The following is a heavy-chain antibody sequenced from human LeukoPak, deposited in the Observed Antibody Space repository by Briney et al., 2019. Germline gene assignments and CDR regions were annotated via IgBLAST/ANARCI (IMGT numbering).Heavy chain of an antibody. CDR2: IKSKTDGGAI. D-gene: IGHD3-3*01. V-gene: IGHV3-15*01. J-gene: IGHJ3*02. Sequence: GGSLRLSCAASGFTFTSYNMNWVRQAPGKGLEWVGRIKSKTDGGAIDYAAPVKGRFTISRDDSKNMLFLQMNSLKTEDTAVYYCISFDFWSGDPSRDAFDIWGQGTMVTVSS. CDR3: ISFDFWSGDPSRDAFDI. CDR1: GFTFTSYN.